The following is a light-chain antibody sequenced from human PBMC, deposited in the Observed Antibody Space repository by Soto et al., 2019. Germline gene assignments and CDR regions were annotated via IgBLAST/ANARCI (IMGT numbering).Light chain of an antibody. CDR3: QQYNSYSWT. J-gene: IGKJ1*01. CDR2: KAS. CDR1: QSISSW. Sequence: DSQITQSPPTLSASLGDRVTITCRASQSISSWLAWYQQKPGKAPKLLIYKASSLESGVPSRFSGSGSGTEFTLTISSLQPDDFATYYCQQYNSYSWTFGQGTKVDIK. V-gene: IGKV1-5*03.